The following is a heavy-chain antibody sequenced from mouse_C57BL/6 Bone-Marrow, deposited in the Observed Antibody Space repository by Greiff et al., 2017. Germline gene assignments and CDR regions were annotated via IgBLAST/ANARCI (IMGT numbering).Heavy chain of an antibody. CDR1: GYTFTSYW. CDR3: ARSYYYGSSWIY. Sequence: QVQLKQPGAELVRPGTSVKLSCKASGYTFTSYWMHWVKQRPGQGLEWIGVIDPSDSYTNYNQKFKGKATLTVDTSSSTAYMQLSSLTSEDSAVYYGARSYYYGSSWIYWGQGTTLTVSS. V-gene: IGHV1-59*01. J-gene: IGHJ2*01. CDR2: IDPSDSYT. D-gene: IGHD1-1*01.